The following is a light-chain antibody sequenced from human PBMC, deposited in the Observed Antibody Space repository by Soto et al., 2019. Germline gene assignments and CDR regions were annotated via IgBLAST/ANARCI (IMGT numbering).Light chain of an antibody. CDR2: AAS. CDR3: QQSYSTPYT. Sequence: DIQMIQSPSSLPASVGDRVTITCRASQSISSYLIWFQQKAGKAPKLLIYAASSLQSGVPSRFSGSGSGTDFTLTISSLQPEDFATYYCQQSYSTPYTFGQGTKLEIK. J-gene: IGKJ2*01. V-gene: IGKV1-39*01. CDR1: QSISSY.